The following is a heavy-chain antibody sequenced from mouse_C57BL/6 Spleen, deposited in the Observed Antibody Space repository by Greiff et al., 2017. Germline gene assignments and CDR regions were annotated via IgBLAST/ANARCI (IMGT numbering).Heavy chain of an antibody. CDR3: ARGRPYYYAMDY. Sequence: QVQLQQSGPELVKPGASVKISCKASGYSFPSYYIHWVKQRPGQGLEWIGWIYPGSGNTKYNEKFKGKATLTADTSSSTAYMQLSSLTSEDSAVYYCARGRPYYYAMDYWGQGTSVTVSS. J-gene: IGHJ4*01. CDR1: GYSFPSYY. V-gene: IGHV1-66*01. CDR2: IYPGSGNT.